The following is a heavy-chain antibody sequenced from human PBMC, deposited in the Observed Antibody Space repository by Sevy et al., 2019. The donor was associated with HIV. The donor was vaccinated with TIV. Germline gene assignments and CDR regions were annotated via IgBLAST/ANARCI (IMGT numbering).Heavy chain of an antibody. Sequence: ASVKVSCKASGYSFTDYYIHWVRQAPGQGLEWMGWINPTSGVTNYAQNFQGKVTMTRDTSITTAYMELSRLRSDDTAIYYCARVAHVVALWPPFDYWGQGTLVTVSS. D-gene: IGHD2-21*01. CDR3: ARVAHVVALWPPFDY. CDR2: INPTSGVT. V-gene: IGHV1-2*02. CDR1: GYSFTDYY. J-gene: IGHJ4*02.